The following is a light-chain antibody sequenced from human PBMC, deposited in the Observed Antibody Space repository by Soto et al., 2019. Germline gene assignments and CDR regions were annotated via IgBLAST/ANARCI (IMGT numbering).Light chain of an antibody. CDR1: QGINSR. V-gene: IGKV1-9*01. CDR3: QQLYDYPIT. Sequence: DIQLTQSPSFLSASVGDRVTITCRASQGINSRLAWYQQEPGKAPKLLIYGASTLQGGIPSRFSGSGSATEFTLTISSLQSEDSATYYCQQLYDYPITFGQGTRLEIK. J-gene: IGKJ5*01. CDR2: GAS.